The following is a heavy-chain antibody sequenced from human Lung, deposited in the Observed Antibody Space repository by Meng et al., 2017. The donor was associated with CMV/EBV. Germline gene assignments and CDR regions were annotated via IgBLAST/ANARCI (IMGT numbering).Heavy chain of an antibody. CDR1: GDSVSSNSAT. J-gene: IGHJ4*02. D-gene: IGHD3-22*01. CDR2: TYYKSKWNH. CDR3: ARVFGDITGYVFDY. V-gene: IGHV6-1*01. Sequence: LRLXCAISGDSVSSNSATWNWIRQSPSRGLEWLGRTYYKSKWNHDYAVSVKSRISFNPDTSKNQFSLQLSSVTPEDTAVYYCARVFGDITGYVFDYWGQRTXVTVSS.